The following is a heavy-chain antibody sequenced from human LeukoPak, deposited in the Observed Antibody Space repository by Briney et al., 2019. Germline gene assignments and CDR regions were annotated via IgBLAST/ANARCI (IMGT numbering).Heavy chain of an antibody. CDR1: GFTVSSNY. V-gene: IGHV4-34*01. J-gene: IGHJ3*02. Sequence: GSLRLSCAASGFTVSSNYMSWVRQAPGKGLEWIGEINSSGSTNYNPSLKSRVTISVDTSKNQFSLKLSSVTAADTAVYYCARGGPPYRRVTALQLDAFDIWGQGTMVTVCS. CDR2: INSSGST. CDR3: ARGGPPYRRVTALQLDAFDI. D-gene: IGHD2-21*02.